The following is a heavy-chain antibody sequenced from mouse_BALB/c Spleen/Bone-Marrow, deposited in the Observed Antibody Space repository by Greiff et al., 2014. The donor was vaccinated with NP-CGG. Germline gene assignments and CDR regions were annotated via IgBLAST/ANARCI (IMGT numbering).Heavy chain of an antibody. J-gene: IGHJ2*01. V-gene: IGHV1-14*01. CDR1: GYTFTSYV. CDR2: IHPYNDGT. D-gene: IGHD2-10*02. Sequence: EVQLQQSGPELVKPGASVKMSCKASGYTFTSYVMHWVKQKPGQGLEWIGYIHPYNDGTKYNEKFKGKATLTSDKSSSTAYMELSSLTSEDFAVYYCARRYGNYYFDYWGQGTTLTVSS. CDR3: ARRYGNYYFDY.